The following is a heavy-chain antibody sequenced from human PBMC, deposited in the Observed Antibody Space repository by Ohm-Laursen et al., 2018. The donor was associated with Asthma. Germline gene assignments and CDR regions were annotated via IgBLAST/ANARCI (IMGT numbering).Heavy chain of an antibody. CDR2: ISLGGGGT. J-gene: IGHJ3*01. D-gene: IGHD6-13*01. Sequence: GSLRLSCSASGFTFRNYAMTWVRQAPGKGLEWVSTISLGGGGTYFADSVRGRFTISRDNSNIMLYLHMNGLRADDTAVYYCAKDEYSTTLGVGAFDFWGQGTMVTVSS. CDR1: GFTFRNYA. V-gene: IGHV3-23*01. CDR3: AKDEYSTTLGVGAFDF.